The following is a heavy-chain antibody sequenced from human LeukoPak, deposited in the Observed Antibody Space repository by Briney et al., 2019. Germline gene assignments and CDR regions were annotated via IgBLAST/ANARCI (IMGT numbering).Heavy chain of an antibody. CDR1: GFTFSDYY. J-gene: IGHJ4*02. Sequence: PGGSLRLSCAASGFTFSDYYMSWIRQAPGGGRGGLFYVSSNGGDIHYADSVKGRFTISRDNAKNSLYLQMNSLRAEDTAMYYCARDIRAVGVTLYFDYWGQGILVTVSS. CDR2: VSSNGGDI. CDR3: ARDIRAVGVTLYFDY. V-gene: IGHV3-11*01. D-gene: IGHD1-26*01.